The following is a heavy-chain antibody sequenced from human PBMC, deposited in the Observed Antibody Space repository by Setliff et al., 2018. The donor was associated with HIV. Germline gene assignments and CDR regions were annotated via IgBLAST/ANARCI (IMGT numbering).Heavy chain of an antibody. CDR3: AKTIAAAATLPFDF. J-gene: IGHJ4*02. V-gene: IGHV1-18*01. CDR1: GYTFTSYG. CDR2: ISTYNGNT. D-gene: IGHD6-13*01. Sequence: ASVKVSCKASGYTFTSYGISWVRQAPGQGLEWMGWISTYNGNTQYSQKFQGRVSITRDTSASTAYMELSSLRSEDTAVYYCAKTIAAAATLPFDFWGQGTLVTVSS.